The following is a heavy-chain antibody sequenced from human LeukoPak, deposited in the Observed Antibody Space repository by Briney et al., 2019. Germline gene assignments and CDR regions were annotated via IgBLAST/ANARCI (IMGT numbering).Heavy chain of an antibody. CDR2: IKQDGSEK. Sequence: GGSLRLSCAASGFSFSSHGMHWARQAPGKGLEWVANIKQDGSEKYYVDSVKGRFTISRDNAENSLYLQMNSLRVEDTAVYYCASPGEGGRLWDFDYWGQGTLVTVSS. CDR1: GFSFSSHG. CDR3: ASPGEGGRLWDFDY. J-gene: IGHJ4*02. D-gene: IGHD2-21*01. V-gene: IGHV3-7*03.